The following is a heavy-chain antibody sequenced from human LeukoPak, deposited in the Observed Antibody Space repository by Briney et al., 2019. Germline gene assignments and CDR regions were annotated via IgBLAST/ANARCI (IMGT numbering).Heavy chain of an antibody. D-gene: IGHD2-21*02. J-gene: IGHJ3*02. CDR3: AKQASDGSAYCGGDCHPPDAFDI. V-gene: IGHV3-30*04. CDR2: ISYDGSNK. Sequence: GGSLRLSCAASGFTFSSYAMHWVRQAPGKGLEWVAVISYDGSNKYYADSVKGRFTISRDNSKNTLYLQMNSLRAEDTAVYYCAKQASDGSAYCGGDCHPPDAFDIWGQGTMVTVSS. CDR1: GFTFSSYA.